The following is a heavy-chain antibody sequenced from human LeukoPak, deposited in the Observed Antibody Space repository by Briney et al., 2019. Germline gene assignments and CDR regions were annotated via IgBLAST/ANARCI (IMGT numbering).Heavy chain of an antibody. V-gene: IGHV4-34*01. CDR2: INHSGST. D-gene: IGHD6-19*01. Sequence: SETLSLTCAVYGGSFSGYYWSWIRQPPGKGLEWIGEINHSGSTNYNPSLKSRVTISVDTSKNQFSLKLSSVTAADMAVYYCARATTRWLAKYYFDYWGQGTLVTVSS. J-gene: IGHJ4*02. CDR3: ARATTRWLAKYYFDY. CDR1: GGSFSGYY.